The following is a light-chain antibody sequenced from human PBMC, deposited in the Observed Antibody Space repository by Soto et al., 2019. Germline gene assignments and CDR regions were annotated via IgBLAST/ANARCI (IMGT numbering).Light chain of an antibody. Sequence: QSVLTQPPSVSAAPGQKVTISCSGSSSNIGNNCVSWYQQLPGTAPKFLIYDNNKRPSGIPDRFSGSKSGTSATLGITGLQTGDEADYYCGTWDSSLSAEVFGGGTKVTVL. CDR1: SSNIGNNC. V-gene: IGLV1-51*01. CDR2: DNN. CDR3: GTWDSSLSAEV. J-gene: IGLJ2*01.